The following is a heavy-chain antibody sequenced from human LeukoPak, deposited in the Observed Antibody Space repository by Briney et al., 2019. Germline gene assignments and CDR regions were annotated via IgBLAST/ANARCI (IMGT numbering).Heavy chain of an antibody. V-gene: IGHV3-23*01. CDR1: GFTFSSYA. CDR3: AKVGAAREKYYYYGMDV. J-gene: IGHJ6*02. D-gene: IGHD6-6*01. CDR2: ISGSGGST. Sequence: GGSLRLSCAAFGFTFSSYAMSWVRQAPGKGLEWVSAISGSGGSTCYADSVKGRFTISRDNSKNTLYLQMNSLRAEDTAVYYCAKVGAAREKYYYYGMDVWGQGTTVTVSS.